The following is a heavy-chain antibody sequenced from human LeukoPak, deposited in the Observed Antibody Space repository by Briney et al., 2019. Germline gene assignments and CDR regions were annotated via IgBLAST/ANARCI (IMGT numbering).Heavy chain of an antibody. D-gene: IGHD1-26*01. CDR1: GDSITSSPYY. CDR3: ARLQILVGATTRVRAFDI. V-gene: IGHV4-39*07. CDR2: IHFSGST. Sequence: PSETLFLTCTVSGDSITSSPYYWGWIRQPPGKGLEWIGSIHFSGSTYYNPSLKSQVTISLDTSKNQFSLKLSSVTAADTAVYYCARLQILVGATTRVRAFDIWGQGTMVTVSS. J-gene: IGHJ3*02.